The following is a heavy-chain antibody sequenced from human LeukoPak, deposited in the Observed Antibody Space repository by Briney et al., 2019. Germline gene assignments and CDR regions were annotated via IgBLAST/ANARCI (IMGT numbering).Heavy chain of an antibody. J-gene: IGHJ4*02. V-gene: IGHV1-24*01. CDR3: ATVPDSSGWYLTDY. CDR1: GYTLTELS. Sequence: APVKVSCKVSGYTLTELSMHWVRQAPGKGLEWMGGFDPEDGETIYAQKFQGKVTMTEDTSTDTAYMELSSLRSEDTAVYYCATVPDSSGWYLTDYWGQGTLVTVSS. CDR2: FDPEDGET. D-gene: IGHD6-19*01.